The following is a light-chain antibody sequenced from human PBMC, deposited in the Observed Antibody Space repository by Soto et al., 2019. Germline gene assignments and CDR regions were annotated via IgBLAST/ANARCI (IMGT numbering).Light chain of an antibody. J-gene: IGLJ2*01. CDR1: SSDVGGYKY. CDR2: EVS. V-gene: IGLV2-8*01. Sequence: QSALTQPPSASGSPGQSVTISCTGTSSDVGGYKYVSWYQQLPGKAPKLMIYEVSERPSGVPDRFSGSKSGNTASLTVSGLQAEDEADYYCSSYGGRNNLVFGGGTKLTVL. CDR3: SSYGGRNNLV.